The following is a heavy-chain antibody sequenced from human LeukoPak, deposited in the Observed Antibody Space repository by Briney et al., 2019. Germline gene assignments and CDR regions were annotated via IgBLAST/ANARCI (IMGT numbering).Heavy chain of an antibody. CDR1: GYTFTGYY. CDR2: INPNSGGT. J-gene: IGHJ4*02. D-gene: IGHD6-13*01. Sequence: ASVKVSCKAYGYTFTGYYMHWVRQAPGQGLEWMGWINPNSGGTNYAQKFQGRVTMTRDTSISTAYMELSRLRSDDTAVYYCARGGYSSSWDNQAEWGQGTLVTVSS. V-gene: IGHV1-2*02. CDR3: ARGGYSSSWDNQAE.